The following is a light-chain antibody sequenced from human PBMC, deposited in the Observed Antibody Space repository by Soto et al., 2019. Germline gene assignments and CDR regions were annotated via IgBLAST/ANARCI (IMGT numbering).Light chain of an antibody. CDR1: QSVSDNY. Sequence: EIALTQSPGTLSLSPGERATLSWRASQSVSDNYLAWYQQKPGHARRLVIYGASNRATGIPDRFIGSGSGTDFTLTIRRMEPEDFAVDDCQQYGSSGTFCQGTKVDNK. CDR2: GAS. J-gene: IGKJ1*01. V-gene: IGKV3-20*01. CDR3: QQYGSSGT.